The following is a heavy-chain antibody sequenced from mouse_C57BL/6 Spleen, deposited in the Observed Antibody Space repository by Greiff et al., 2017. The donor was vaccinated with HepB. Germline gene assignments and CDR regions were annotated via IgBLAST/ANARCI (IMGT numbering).Heavy chain of an antibody. CDR3: ARNDYPFSYYAMDY. Sequence: VQLQQSGAELVKPGASVKLSCKASGYTFTSYWMHWVKQRPGRGLEWIGRIDPNSGGTKYNEKFKSKATLTVDKPSSTAYMQLSSLTSEDAAVYYCARNDYPFSYYAMDYWGQGTSVTVSS. CDR2: IDPNSGGT. D-gene: IGHD2-4*01. J-gene: IGHJ4*01. CDR1: GYTFTSYW. V-gene: IGHV1-72*01.